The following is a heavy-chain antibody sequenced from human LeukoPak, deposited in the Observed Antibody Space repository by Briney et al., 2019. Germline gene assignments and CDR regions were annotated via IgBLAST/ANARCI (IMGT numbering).Heavy chain of an antibody. CDR2: INPNSGGT. V-gene: IGHV1-2*02. D-gene: IGHD1-26*01. CDR3: ARDQEAGGATNDY. CDR1: GYTFTGYY. Sequence: ASVKVSCKASGYTFTGYYMHWVRQAPGQGLEWMGWINPNSGGTNYAQKFQGRVTTTRDTSISTAYMELSRLRSDDTAVYYCARDQEAGGATNDYWGQGTLVTVSS. J-gene: IGHJ4*02.